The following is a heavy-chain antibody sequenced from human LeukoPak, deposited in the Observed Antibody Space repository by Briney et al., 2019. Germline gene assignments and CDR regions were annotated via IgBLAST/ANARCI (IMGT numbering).Heavy chain of an antibody. CDR3: ARVLGGVVPADY. J-gene: IGHJ4*02. CDR2: INPNSGGT. V-gene: IGHV1-2*02. CDR1: GHTFTGYY. Sequence: ASVKVSCKASGHTFTGYYMHWVRQAPGQGLEWMGWINPNSGGTNYAQKFQGRVTMTRDTSISTAYMELSRLRSDDTAVYYCARVLGGVVPADYWGQGTLVTVSS. D-gene: IGHD3-3*01.